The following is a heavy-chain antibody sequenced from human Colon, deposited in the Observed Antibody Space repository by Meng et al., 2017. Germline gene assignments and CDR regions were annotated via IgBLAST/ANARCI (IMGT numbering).Heavy chain of an antibody. Sequence: QLQLQESGPGLVKPSETLSLTCLVSGYSISSSSYYWGWIRQTPGKELDWIASVYYDGSTYYNPSPTSLKSRLTISIDTSKNQFSLRLSSVTAADTAVYFCARFAGNYVWGNSRYIFWGRGTLVTVSS. J-gene: IGHJ4*02. CDR1: GYSISSSSYY. V-gene: IGHV4-39*01. D-gene: IGHD3-16*02. CDR3: ARFAGNYVWGNSRYIF. CDR2: VYYDGST.